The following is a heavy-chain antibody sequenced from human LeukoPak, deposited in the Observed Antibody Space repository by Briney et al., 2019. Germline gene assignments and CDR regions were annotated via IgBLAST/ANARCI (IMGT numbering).Heavy chain of an antibody. CDR2: IYYSGST. CDR3: ARLIGYYYDSSGQY. D-gene: IGHD3-22*01. Sequence: SETLSLTCTVSGGSISSSSYYWGWIRQPPGKGLEWIGSIYYSGSTYYNPSLKSRVTISVDTSKNQFSLKLSSVTAADTAVYYCARLIGYYYDSSGQYWGQGTLVTVSS. J-gene: IGHJ4*02. V-gene: IGHV4-39*01. CDR1: GGSISSSSYY.